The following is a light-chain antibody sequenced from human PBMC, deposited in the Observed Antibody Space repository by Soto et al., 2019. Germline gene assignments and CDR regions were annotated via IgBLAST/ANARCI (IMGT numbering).Light chain of an antibody. CDR3: QQYSSSPRT. V-gene: IGKV1-13*02. Sequence: IQLTQSPSSLSASLGERVTITCRASQGVSSYLAWYQQKPGKAPKLLIYGASTLDDGVPSIFSGSGSGTEFTLTISRLQPEDFAVYYCQQYSSSPRTFGEGTKVDIK. CDR1: QGVSSY. J-gene: IGKJ4*02. CDR2: GAS.